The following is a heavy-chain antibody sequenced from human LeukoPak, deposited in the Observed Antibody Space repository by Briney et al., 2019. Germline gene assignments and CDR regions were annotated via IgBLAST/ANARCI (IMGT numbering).Heavy chain of an antibody. V-gene: IGHV4-4*09. CDR3: ARTVYSSSSDYFDY. Sequence: PSETLSLTCTVSGGSISSYYWSWIRQPPGKGLEWIGYIYTSGSTNYNPSLKSRVTISVDTSKNQFSLKLSSVTAADPAVYYCARTVYSSSSDYFDYWGQGTLGTVSS. D-gene: IGHD6-13*01. CDR2: IYTSGST. CDR1: GGSISSYY. J-gene: IGHJ4*02.